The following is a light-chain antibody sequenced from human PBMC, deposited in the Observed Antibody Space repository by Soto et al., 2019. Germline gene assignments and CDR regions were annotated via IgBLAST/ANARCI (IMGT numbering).Light chain of an antibody. CDR1: SSDVGSYNL. CDR2: EGS. Sequence: QSALTQPASVSGSPGQSITISCTGTSSDVGSYNLVSWHQQHPGKAPKLMIYEGSKRPSGVSNRFSGSKSGNTASLTISGLQTEDEADYYCCSYAGSYVVFGGGTKLTVL. CDR3: CSYAGSYVV. J-gene: IGLJ2*01. V-gene: IGLV2-23*01.